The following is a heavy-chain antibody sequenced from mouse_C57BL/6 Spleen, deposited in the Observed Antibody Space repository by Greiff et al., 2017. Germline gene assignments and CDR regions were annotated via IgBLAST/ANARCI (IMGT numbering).Heavy chain of an antibody. CDR2: IYPRDGST. Sequence: QVHVKQSGPELVKPGASVKLSCKASGYTFTSYDINWVKQRPGQGLEWIGWIYPRDGSTKYNEKFKGKATLTVDTSSSTAYMELHSLTSEDSAVYFCARYSNYVDFDDWGQGTTLTVSS. V-gene: IGHV1-85*01. J-gene: IGHJ2*01. CDR3: ARYSNYVDFDD. CDR1: GYTFTSYD. D-gene: IGHD2-5*01.